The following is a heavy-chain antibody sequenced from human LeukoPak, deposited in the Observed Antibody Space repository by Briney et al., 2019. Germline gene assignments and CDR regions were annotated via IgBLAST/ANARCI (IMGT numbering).Heavy chain of an antibody. CDR3: AKDGRIKNTSYFDY. D-gene: IGHD2/OR15-2a*01. V-gene: IGHV3-30*18. CDR1: GFTFSSYG. Sequence: PGRSLRLSCAASGFTFSSYGMHWVRQAPGKGLEWVAVISYDGSNKYYADSVKGRFTISRDNSKNTLYLQMNSLRAEDTAVYYCAKDGRIKNTSYFDYWGQGTLVNGSS. J-gene: IGHJ4*02. CDR2: ISYDGSNK.